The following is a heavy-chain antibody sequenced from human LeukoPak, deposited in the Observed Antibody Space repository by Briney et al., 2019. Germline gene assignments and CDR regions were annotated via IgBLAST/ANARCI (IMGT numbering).Heavy chain of an antibody. CDR3: ARDSARDYGSYSWFDP. D-gene: IGHD4-17*01. CDR2: IIPILGIA. CDR1: GGTFSSYA. Sequence: TSVKVSCKASGGTFSSYAISWVRQAPGQGLEWMGRIIPILGIANYAQKFQGRVTITADKSTSTAYMELSSLRPEDTAVYYCARDSARDYGSYSWFDPWGQGTLVTVSS. V-gene: IGHV1-69*04. J-gene: IGHJ5*02.